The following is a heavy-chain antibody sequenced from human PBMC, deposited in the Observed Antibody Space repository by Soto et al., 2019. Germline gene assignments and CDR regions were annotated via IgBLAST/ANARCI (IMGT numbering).Heavy chain of an antibody. CDR1: GGSITNYY. CDR2: INYDGYS. J-gene: IGHJ6*02. Sequence: QVQLQESGPGLVKPSETLSLTYTVSGGSITNYYCSWFRQPPGKGLEWIGYINYDGYSAYNLSLKRRVTLSMDASKTQFSLRLESVTATDTAVYYCARHGFGPLHGLVDVWGPGTTVIVSS. CDR3: ARHGFGPLHGLVDV. V-gene: IGHV4-59*08. D-gene: IGHD3-10*01.